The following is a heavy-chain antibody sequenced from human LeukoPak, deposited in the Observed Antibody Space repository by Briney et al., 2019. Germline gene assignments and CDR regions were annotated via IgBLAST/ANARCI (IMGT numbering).Heavy chain of an antibody. V-gene: IGHV1-69*05. Sequence: SVKVSCKASGGTFSSYAISWVRQAPGQGLECMGRIIPIFGTANYAQKFQGRVTITTDESTSTAYMELSSLRSEDTAVYYCARDPFNVVVTAPPTDWGQGTLVTVSS. CDR1: GGTFSSYA. J-gene: IGHJ4*02. CDR2: IIPIFGTA. CDR3: ARDPFNVVVTAPPTD. D-gene: IGHD2-21*02.